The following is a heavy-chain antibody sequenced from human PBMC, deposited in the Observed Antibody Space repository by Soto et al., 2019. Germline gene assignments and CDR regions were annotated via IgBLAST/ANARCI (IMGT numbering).Heavy chain of an antibody. CDR3: AHRLVGYTWNDGYFDY. D-gene: IGHD1-20*01. CDR1: GFSLTTRPMG. J-gene: IGHJ4*02. V-gene: IGHV2-5*02. CDR2: AYWDDDN. Sequence: QITLRESGPTLVKPTQTLTLTCSFSGFSLTTRPMGVGWIRQSPGKALEWLGFAYWDDDNRYSPSLRSRLTVTQDTSNRLVVLTVTNMDPGDTATYYCAHRLVGYTWNDGYFDYWGQGTPVTVAS.